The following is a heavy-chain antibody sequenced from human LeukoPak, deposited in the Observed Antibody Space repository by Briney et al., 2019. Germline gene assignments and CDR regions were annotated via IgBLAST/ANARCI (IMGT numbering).Heavy chain of an antibody. CDR3: ARTTVTTGPYWYFDL. D-gene: IGHD4-17*01. CDR1: GFTFSRYD. CDR2: ITIAGDT. Sequence: GGSLRLSCAASGFTFSRYDMHWVRRAAGKGLEWVSAITIAGDTYYPGSVKGRFTISRENAKNSLYLQMNSLRAGGTAGYYCARTTVTTGPYWYFDLWGRGTLVTVSS. J-gene: IGHJ2*01. V-gene: IGHV3-13*01.